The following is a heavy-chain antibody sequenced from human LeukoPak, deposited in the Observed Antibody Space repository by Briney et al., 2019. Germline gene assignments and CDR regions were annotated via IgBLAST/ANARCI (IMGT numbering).Heavy chain of an antibody. Sequence: GESLKISCKGSGYSSTSYWIGWVRQMRRKGLEWMGINYPGDSDTRYSPSLQGQVTITAHKSSSTAYLQWSSLKASDTAMYYCARRVGEGVADPYWYFDLWGRGTLVTVSS. CDR1: GYSSTSYW. J-gene: IGHJ2*01. CDR3: ARRVGEGVADPYWYFDL. V-gene: IGHV5-51*01. D-gene: IGHD3-10*01. CDR2: NYPGDSDT.